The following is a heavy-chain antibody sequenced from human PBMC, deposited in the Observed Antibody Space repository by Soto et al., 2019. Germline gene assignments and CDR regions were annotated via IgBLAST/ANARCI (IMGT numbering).Heavy chain of an antibody. CDR3: ARCYCSVGSSYRCWHFDL. V-gene: IGHV1-18*01. CDR2: IGPYNGNT. D-gene: IGHD2-15*01. J-gene: IGHJ2*01. Sequence: QVQLVQSGAEVKKPGASVKVSCKASGYTFNNYGISWVRQAPGQGLEWMGWIGPYNGNTDHAQNFQGRVTMTTDTSTNTAYMELRSLRSDDTAMYYCARCYCSVGSSYRCWHFDLCGRGTLVTVSS. CDR1: GYTFNNYG.